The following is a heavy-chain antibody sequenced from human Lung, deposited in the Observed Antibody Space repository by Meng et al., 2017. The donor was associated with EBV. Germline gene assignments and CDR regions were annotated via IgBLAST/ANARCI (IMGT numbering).Heavy chain of an antibody. D-gene: IGHD1-26*01. Sequence: QVQLVQSGAEVKKPGASVKVSCKASGGTLSNYAITWVRQAPGQGLEWMGWISAYNGSTNYAQTLQGRLTMTTDTSTSTAYMELRSLRSDDTAVYYCARVEVGITSGDYWGQGTLVTVSS. J-gene: IGHJ4*02. CDR3: ARVEVGITSGDY. V-gene: IGHV1-18*01. CDR2: ISAYNGST. CDR1: GGTLSNYA.